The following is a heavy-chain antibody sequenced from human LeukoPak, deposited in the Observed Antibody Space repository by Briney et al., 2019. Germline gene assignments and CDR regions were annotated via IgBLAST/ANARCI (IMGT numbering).Heavy chain of an antibody. CDR1: GFTFSSYS. Sequence: GSLRLSCAASGFTFSSYSMNWVRQAPGKGLEWVAVISYDGSNKYYADSVKGRFTISRDNSKNTLYLQMNSLRAEDTAVYYCARDRVGEYYFDYWGQGTLVTVSS. V-gene: IGHV3-30*03. CDR2: ISYDGSNK. D-gene: IGHD1-26*01. CDR3: ARDRVGEYYFDY. J-gene: IGHJ4*02.